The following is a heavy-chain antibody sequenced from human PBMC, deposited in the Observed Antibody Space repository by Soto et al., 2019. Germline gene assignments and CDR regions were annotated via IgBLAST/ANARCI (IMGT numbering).Heavy chain of an antibody. CDR3: ARDLFYYGMDV. J-gene: IGHJ6*02. V-gene: IGHV1-18*01. Sequence: WASVKVSCKASGGTFSSYAISWVRQAPGQGLEWMGWISAYNGNTNYAQKLQGRVTMTTDTSTSTAYMELRSLRSDDTAVYYCARDLFYYGMDVWGQGTTVTVSS. CDR2: ISAYNGNT. CDR1: GGTFSSYA.